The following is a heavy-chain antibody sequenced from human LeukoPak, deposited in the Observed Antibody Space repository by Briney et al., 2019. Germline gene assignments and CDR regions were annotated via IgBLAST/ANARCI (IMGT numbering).Heavy chain of an antibody. Sequence: GGSLRLSCAASGFSVTTYAMGWVRQAPGKGLEWVSVISDRGDSTHYADSVKGRFTISRDNAKNSLYLQMDSLRAEDTAVYYCARAVPGFDYWGQGTLVTVSS. CDR2: ISDRGDST. V-gene: IGHV3-23*01. CDR1: GFSVTTYA. J-gene: IGHJ4*02. CDR3: ARAVPGFDY.